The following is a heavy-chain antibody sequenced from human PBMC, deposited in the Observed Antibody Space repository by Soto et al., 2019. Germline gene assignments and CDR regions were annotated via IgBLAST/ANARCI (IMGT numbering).Heavy chain of an antibody. Sequence: PGGSLRLSCAASGFTFSSYAMSWVRQAPGKGLEWVSAISGSGGSTYYADSVKGRFTISRDNSKNTLYLQMNSLRAEDTAVYYCAKDLISHYDFWSGYYYYYYGMDVWGLGTTVTVSS. J-gene: IGHJ6*02. V-gene: IGHV3-23*01. CDR2: ISGSGGST. CDR3: AKDLISHYDFWSGYYYYYYGMDV. CDR1: GFTFSSYA. D-gene: IGHD3-3*01.